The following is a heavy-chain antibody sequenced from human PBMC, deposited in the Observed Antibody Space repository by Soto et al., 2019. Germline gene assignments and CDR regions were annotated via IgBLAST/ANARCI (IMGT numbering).Heavy chain of an antibody. V-gene: IGHV1-46*01. CDR3: ARGDGRGSSGFYYYYGMDV. CDR1: GYIFSNYY. CDR2: INPSGGTT. J-gene: IGHJ6*02. Sequence: QVQLVQSGAEVKKPGASVKVSCKASGYIFSNYYMHWVRQAPRQGIEWVGIINPSGGTTSYAQKSQGRVTLNSDTSTSTFYMELSSLRSEDTAVYYCARGDGRGSSGFYYYYGMDVWGQGTTVTVSS. D-gene: IGHD6-25*01.